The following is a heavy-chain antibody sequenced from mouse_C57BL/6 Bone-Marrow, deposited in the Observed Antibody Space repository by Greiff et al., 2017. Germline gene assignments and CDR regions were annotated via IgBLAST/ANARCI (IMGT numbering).Heavy chain of an antibody. CDR1: GYTFTDYY. J-gene: IGHJ4*01. CDR2: INPNNGGT. V-gene: IGHV1-26*01. Sequence: EVQLQESGPELVKPGASVKISCKASGYTFTDYYMNWVKQSHGKSLEWIGDINPNNGGTSYNQKFKGKATLTVDKSSSTAYMALRSLTSADSAVYCCTRYLVATIVATDAMDYWGQETSVTVSS. D-gene: IGHD1-1*01. CDR3: TRYLVATIVATDAMDY.